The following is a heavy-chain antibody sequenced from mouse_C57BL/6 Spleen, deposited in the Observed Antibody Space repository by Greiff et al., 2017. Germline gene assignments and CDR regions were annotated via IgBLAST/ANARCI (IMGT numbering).Heavy chain of an antibody. J-gene: IGHJ4*01. CDR3: ARVDVNYAMDY. V-gene: IGHV1-80*01. CDR1: GYAFSSYW. CDR2: IYPGDGDT. Sequence: VKLQQSGAELVKPGASVKISCKASGYAFSSYWMNWVKQRPGKGLEWIGQIYPGDGDTNYNGKFKGKATLTADKSSSTAYMQLSSLTSEDSAVYFCARVDVNYAMDYWGQGTSVTVSS.